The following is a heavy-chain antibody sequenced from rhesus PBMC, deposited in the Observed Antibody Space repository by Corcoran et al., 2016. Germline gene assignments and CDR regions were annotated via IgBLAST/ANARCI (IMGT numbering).Heavy chain of an antibody. J-gene: IGHJ4*01. CDR2: IGGSSGST. CDR1: GYSISSGYG. Sequence: QVQLQESGPGLVKSSETLSLTCAVSGYSISSGYGWSWIRQPPGKGLEWIGSIGGSSGSTNYNPSLKRRVTISKDTSKNQFSLELSSVTAADTAVYYGAREEYSWNSRGYYWGQGGLVTVSS. V-gene: IGHV4-127*01. D-gene: IGHD1-1-1*01. CDR3: AREEYSWNSRGYY.